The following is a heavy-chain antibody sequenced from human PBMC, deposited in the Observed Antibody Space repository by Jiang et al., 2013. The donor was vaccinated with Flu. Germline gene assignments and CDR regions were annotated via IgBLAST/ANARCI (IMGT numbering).Heavy chain of an antibody. Sequence: GLVKPSETLSLTCTVSGGSVSSGSYYWSWIRQPPGKGLEWIGYIYYSGSTNYNPSLKSRVTISVDTSKNQFSLKLSSVTAADTAVYYCAINDSSGYYYGYWGQGTLVTVSS. J-gene: IGHJ4*02. CDR3: AINDSSGYYYGY. D-gene: IGHD3-22*01. CDR1: GGSVSSGSYY. CDR2: IYYSGST. V-gene: IGHV4-61*01.